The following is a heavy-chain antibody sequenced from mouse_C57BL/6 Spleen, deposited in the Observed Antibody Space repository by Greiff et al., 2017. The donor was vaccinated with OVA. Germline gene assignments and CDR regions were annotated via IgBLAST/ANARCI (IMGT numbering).Heavy chain of an antibody. D-gene: IGHD1-3*01. CDR1: GYTFTSYW. Sequence: QVQLKQPGAELVKPGASVKLSCKASGYTFTSYWMQWVKQRPGQGLEWIGEIDPSDSYTNYNQKFKGKATLTVDTSSSTAYMQLSSLTSEDSAVYYCARLRLRDAWFAYWGQGTLVTVSA. CDR2: IDPSDSYT. V-gene: IGHV1-50*01. CDR3: ARLRLRDAWFAY. J-gene: IGHJ3*01.